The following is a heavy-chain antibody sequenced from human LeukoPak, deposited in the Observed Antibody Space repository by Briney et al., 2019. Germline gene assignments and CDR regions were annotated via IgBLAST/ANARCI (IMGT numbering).Heavy chain of an antibody. Sequence: SETLSLTCTVSGGSVSSGSYYWSWIRQPPGKGLEWIGYIYYSASTNYNPSLKSRVTISVDASNNQYSLKLSSVTAADTAVYYCARGSRGYSYGWGQGALVTVFS. CDR2: IYYSAST. CDR3: ARGSRGYSYG. D-gene: IGHD5-18*01. J-gene: IGHJ4*02. V-gene: IGHV4-61*01. CDR1: GGSVSSGSYY.